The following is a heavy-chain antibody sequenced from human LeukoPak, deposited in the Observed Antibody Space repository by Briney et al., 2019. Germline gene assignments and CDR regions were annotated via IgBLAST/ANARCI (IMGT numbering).Heavy chain of an antibody. D-gene: IGHD2-2*02. V-gene: IGHV4-61*09. J-gene: IGHJ4*02. CDR1: GGSVNSGSYY. Sequence: SQTLSLTCTVSGGSVNSGSYYWNWIRQSAGKGLEWIGHIYTSGSTNCNPSLKSRVTISLDTSKNQFSLELNSVTAADTAVYYCARCTSTSCYNFDYWGQGTLVTVSS. CDR3: ARCTSTSCYNFDY. CDR2: IYTSGST.